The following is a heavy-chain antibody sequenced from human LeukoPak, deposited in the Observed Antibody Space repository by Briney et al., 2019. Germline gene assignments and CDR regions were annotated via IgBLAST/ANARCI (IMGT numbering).Heavy chain of an antibody. CDR2: IIPIFGTA. V-gene: IGHV1-69*06. D-gene: IGHD2-2*02. CDR3: ARGLGYCSSTSCYRPYYYYMDV. Sequence: SVKVSCEASGGTFSSYAISWVRQAPGQGLEWMGGIIPIFGTANYAQKFQGRVTITADKSTSTAYMELSSLRSEDTAVYYCARGLGYCSSTSCYRPYYYYMDVWGKGTTVTVSS. CDR1: GGTFSSYA. J-gene: IGHJ6*03.